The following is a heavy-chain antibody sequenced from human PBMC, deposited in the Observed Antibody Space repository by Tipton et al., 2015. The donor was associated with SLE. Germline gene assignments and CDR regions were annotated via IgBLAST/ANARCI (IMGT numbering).Heavy chain of an antibody. CDR1: GGSFSGYY. CDR2: VNHIGST. D-gene: IGHD4-17*01. J-gene: IGHJ4*02. CDR3: ARDPNFGDPGTFDY. Sequence: TLSLTCAVYGGSFSGYYWSWIRQPPGKGLEWIGEVNHIGSTNYNPSLKSRLTISVDTSKNQFSLRLNSVTAADTAVYYCARDPNFGDPGTFDYWGLGTLVTVSS. V-gene: IGHV4-34*01.